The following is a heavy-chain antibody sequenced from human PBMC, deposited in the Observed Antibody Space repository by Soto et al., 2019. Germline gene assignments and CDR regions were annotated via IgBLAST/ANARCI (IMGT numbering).Heavy chain of an antibody. Sequence: QITLKESGPTLVKPTQTLTLTCTFSGFSLSTGGVGVGWIRQPPGKALEWLALIYWDDDKRYSPSLKSRHTATKDTSKTQEVLKSTNMDPVDPATDYGAPSRCGGDCLRSYSSHYSYGMDVWGQGATVTVSS. CDR2: IYWDDDK. D-gene: IGHD2-21*02. V-gene: IGHV2-5*02. CDR1: GFSLSTGGVG. CDR3: APSRCGGDCLRSYSSHYSYGMDV. J-gene: IGHJ6*02.